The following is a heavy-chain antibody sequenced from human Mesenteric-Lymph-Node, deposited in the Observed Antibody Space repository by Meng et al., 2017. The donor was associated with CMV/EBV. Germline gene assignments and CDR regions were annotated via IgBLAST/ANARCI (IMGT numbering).Heavy chain of an antibody. CDR1: YTFPGYY. CDR2: INPNSGGT. V-gene: IGHV1-2*06. D-gene: IGHD3-10*01. CDR3: ARDKSLMVRGVDNWFDP. Sequence: YTFPGYYMHWVRQGPGQGLEWMGRINPNSGGTNYAQKFQGGVTMTGDTSISTAYMELGRLTSDDTAGYYCARDKSLMVRGVDNWFDPWGQGTLVTVSS. J-gene: IGHJ5*02.